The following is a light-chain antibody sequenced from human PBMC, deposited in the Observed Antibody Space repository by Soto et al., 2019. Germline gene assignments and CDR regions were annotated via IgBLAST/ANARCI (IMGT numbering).Light chain of an antibody. CDR1: SSDIGAYNY. CDR2: DVN. Sequence: QSVLTQPASVSGSPGQSITISCTGTSSDIGAYNYVSWYQHQPGKAPKLIIFDVNNRPSGVSNRFSGSKSGTTASLTISGLQAEDEADFYCSSYTSRNTLVFGGGTKLTVL. V-gene: IGLV2-14*03. J-gene: IGLJ3*02. CDR3: SSYTSRNTLV.